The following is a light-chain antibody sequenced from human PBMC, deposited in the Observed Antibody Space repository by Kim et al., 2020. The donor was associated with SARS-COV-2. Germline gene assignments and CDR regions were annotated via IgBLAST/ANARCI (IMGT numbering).Light chain of an antibody. Sequence: SVTISCSGSSSNIGADNDVHWYQQVPGTAPKLLIYGNSKRPSGVPDRFSASKSGTSASLAIAGLQAKDEADYYCQSYDSSLSASVFGGGTQLTVL. CDR2: GNS. V-gene: IGLV1-40*01. CDR1: SSNIGADND. CDR3: QSYDSSLSASV. J-gene: IGLJ2*01.